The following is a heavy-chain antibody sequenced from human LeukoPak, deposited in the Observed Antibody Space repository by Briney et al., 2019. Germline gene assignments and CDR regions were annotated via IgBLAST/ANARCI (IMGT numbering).Heavy chain of an antibody. CDR3: ARDSTTTSYAFDI. V-gene: IGHV1-69*06. CDR2: IIPIFGTA. J-gene: IGHJ3*02. D-gene: IGHD4-17*01. Sequence: SVKVSCKASGGTFSSYAISWVRQAPGQGLEWMGGIIPIFGTANYAQKFQGRVTITADKSTSTAYMELSSLRSEDTAVYYCARDSTTTSYAFDIWGQGTMVTVSS. CDR1: GGTFSSYA.